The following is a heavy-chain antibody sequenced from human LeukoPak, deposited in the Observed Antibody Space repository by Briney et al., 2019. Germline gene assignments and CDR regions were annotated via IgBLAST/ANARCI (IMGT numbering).Heavy chain of an antibody. CDR3: ARVGDCSGGSCYSPSGYFQH. D-gene: IGHD2-15*01. J-gene: IGHJ1*01. Sequence: PSETLSLTCTVSGGSISSYYWSWIRQPPRKGLEWIGYIYYSGSTNYNPSLKSRVTISVDTSKNQFSLKLSSVTAADTAVYYCARVGDCSGGSCYSPSGYFQHWGQGTLVTVSS. V-gene: IGHV4-59*01. CDR2: IYYSGST. CDR1: GGSISSYY.